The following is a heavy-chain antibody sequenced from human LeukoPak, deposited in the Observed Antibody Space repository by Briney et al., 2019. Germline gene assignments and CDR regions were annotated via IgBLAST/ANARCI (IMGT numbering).Heavy chain of an antibody. CDR2: IKQDGSEK. CDR1: GFTFSSYW. D-gene: IGHD3-22*01. V-gene: IGHV3-7*03. Sequence: PGGSLRLSCAASGFTFSSYWMSWVRRAPGKGLEWVANIKQDGSEKYYVDSVKGRFTISRDNAKNSLYLQMNSLRAEDTAVYYCARDLIEYYYDSSGYLHYFDYWGQGTLVTVSS. J-gene: IGHJ4*02. CDR3: ARDLIEYYYDSSGYLHYFDY.